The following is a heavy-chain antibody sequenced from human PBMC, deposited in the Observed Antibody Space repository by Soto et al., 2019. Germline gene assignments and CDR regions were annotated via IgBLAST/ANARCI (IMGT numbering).Heavy chain of an antibody. D-gene: IGHD3-10*01. Sequence: SDTMSLTCSVSGGSIITSKSWSGVRQHTGKGLGWVGEIYLSGSTNYNPSLKSRGTISVDKSKNHFSLKLSSVTAAGRALHYCASTLSVYYYDPGSSSWFDPWGQGTLVTVSS. CDR1: GGSIITSKS. V-gene: IGHV4-4*02. CDR2: IYLSGST. J-gene: IGHJ5*02. CDR3: ASTLSVYYYDPGSSSWFDP.